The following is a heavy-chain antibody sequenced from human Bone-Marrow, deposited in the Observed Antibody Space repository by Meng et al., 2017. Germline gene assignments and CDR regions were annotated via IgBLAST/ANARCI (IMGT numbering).Heavy chain of an antibody. V-gene: IGHV3-7*03. D-gene: IGHD3-10*01. CDR3: AKEKLPMVRGVIIN. J-gene: IGHJ4*02. CDR2: IKQDGSEK. Sequence: GESLKISCAASGFTFSSYWMSWVRQAPGKGLEWVANIKQDGSEKYYVDSVKGRFTISRDNAKNSLYLQMNSLRAEDTAVYYCAKEKLPMVRGVIINWGQGTLVTVSS. CDR1: GFTFSSYW.